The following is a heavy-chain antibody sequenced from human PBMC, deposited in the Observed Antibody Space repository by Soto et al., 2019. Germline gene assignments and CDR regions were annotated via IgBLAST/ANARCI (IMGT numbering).Heavy chain of an antibody. J-gene: IGHJ5*01. Sequence: EVQLLESGGDFVQPGGSLRLSCTASGFTFDSFAMNWVRQGPGKGLEWVAVVSGRAADTFYSDSVEGRFTISRDNSKNTVYLQMNSLRADDTAVYYCAKAPYGVVAKNGFDSWGQGTLVTVSS. CDR3: AKAPYGVVAKNGFDS. V-gene: IGHV3-23*01. CDR1: GFTFDSFA. CDR2: VSGRAADT. D-gene: IGHD3-3*01.